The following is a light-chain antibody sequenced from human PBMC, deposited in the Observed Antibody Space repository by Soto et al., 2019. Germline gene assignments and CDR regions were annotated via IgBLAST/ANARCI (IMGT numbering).Light chain of an antibody. Sequence: EIVLTQSAASLSLSPGERATLSYRASQSVSSYLARYQQKPGQAPRLLIYDASNRATGIPARFSGSGSGTDFTLTISSLEPEDFAVYYCQQRSNWPPITFGQGTRLEIK. J-gene: IGKJ5*01. CDR2: DAS. CDR1: QSVSSY. V-gene: IGKV3-11*01. CDR3: QQRSNWPPIT.